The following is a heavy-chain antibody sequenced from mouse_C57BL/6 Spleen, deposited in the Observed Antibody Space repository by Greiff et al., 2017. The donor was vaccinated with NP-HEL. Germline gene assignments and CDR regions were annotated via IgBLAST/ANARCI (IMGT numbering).Heavy chain of an antibody. J-gene: IGHJ4*01. CDR2: ISDGGSYT. CDR3: ARGGLRRAMDY. Sequence: EVQLVESGGGLVKPGGSLKLSCAASGFTFSSYAMSWVRQTPEKRLEWVATISDGGSYTYYPDNVKGRFTISRDNAKNNLYLQMSHLKSEDTAMYYCARGGLRRAMDYWGQGTSVTVSS. V-gene: IGHV5-4*01. CDR1: GFTFSSYA. D-gene: IGHD2-4*01.